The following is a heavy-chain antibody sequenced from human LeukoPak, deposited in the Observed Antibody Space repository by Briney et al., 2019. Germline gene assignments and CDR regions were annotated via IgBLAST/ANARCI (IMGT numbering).Heavy chain of an antibody. D-gene: IGHD5-24*01. V-gene: IGHV4-38-2*02. CDR2: IYHSGST. J-gene: IGHJ4*02. Sequence: PSETLSLTCTVSGYSISSGYYWGWIRQPPGKGLEWIGSIYHSGSTYYNPALKSRVTISVDTSKNQFSLKLSSVTAADTAVYYCARHRSGWLQSSFDYWGQGTLVTVSS. CDR3: ARHRSGWLQSSFDY. CDR1: GYSISSGYY.